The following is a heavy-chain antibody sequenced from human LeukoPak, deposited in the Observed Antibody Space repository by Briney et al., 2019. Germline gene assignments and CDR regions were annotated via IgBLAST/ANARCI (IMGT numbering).Heavy chain of an antibody. CDR2: IWYDGSNK. CDR3: AREGAVAGTGGFDY. V-gene: IGHV3-33*01. Sequence: GGSLRLPCAASGFTFSSYGMHWVRQAPGKGLEWVAVIWYDGSNKYYADSVKGRFTISRDNSKNTLYLQMNSLRAEDTAVYYCAREGAVAGTGGFDYWGQGTLVTVSS. CDR1: GFTFSSYG. D-gene: IGHD6-19*01. J-gene: IGHJ4*02.